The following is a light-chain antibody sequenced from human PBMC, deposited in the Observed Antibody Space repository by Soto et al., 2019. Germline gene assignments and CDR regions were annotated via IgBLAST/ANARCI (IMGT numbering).Light chain of an antibody. CDR1: SSSIGAGYE. CDR2: GNG. V-gene: IGLV1-40*01. CDR3: QSYDSRLSAYV. J-gene: IGLJ1*01. Sequence: QSVLTQPPSVSGAPGQRVTISCSGTSSSIGAGYEVHWYHQLPGTAPKLVVSGNGNRPSGVPDRLSASKSGTSASLAITGLQAEDEADYYCQSYDSRLSAYVFGTGTRSPS.